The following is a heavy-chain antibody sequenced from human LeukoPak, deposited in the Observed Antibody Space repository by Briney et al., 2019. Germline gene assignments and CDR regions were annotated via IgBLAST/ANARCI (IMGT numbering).Heavy chain of an antibody. J-gene: IGHJ4*02. CDR2: ISSSSSWI. CDR1: EFSFSSHS. Sequence: GGSLRLSCAASEFSFSSHSMNWVRPAPGKGLEWVSSISSSSSWIFYADSVKGRFTISRDNAKNSLFLQMNSLTGEDTAVYYCAKDGYDDSFDYWGRGTLVTVSS. D-gene: IGHD5-12*01. CDR3: AKDGYDDSFDY. V-gene: IGHV3-21*01.